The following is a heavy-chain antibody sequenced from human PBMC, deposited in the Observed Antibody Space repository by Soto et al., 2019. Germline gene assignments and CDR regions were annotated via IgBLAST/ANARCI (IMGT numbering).Heavy chain of an antibody. D-gene: IGHD3-10*01. Sequence: SETLSLTCTVSGGSVSSGNYYWSWIRQPPGKGLEWIGYIYYSGSTNYNPSLKSRVSISVDTSKNQFSLKLSSVTAADTAVYYCARLSGSYYRANYFDYWGQGTLVTVSS. CDR3: ARLSGSYYRANYFDY. J-gene: IGHJ4*02. V-gene: IGHV4-61*01. CDR2: IYYSGST. CDR1: GGSVSSGNYY.